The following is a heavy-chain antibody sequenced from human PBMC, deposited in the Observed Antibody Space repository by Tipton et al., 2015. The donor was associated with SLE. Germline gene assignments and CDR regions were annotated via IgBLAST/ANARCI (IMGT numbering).Heavy chain of an antibody. CDR3: ARDPIRGAFDI. Sequence: TLSLTCAVYGGSFSGYYWNWIRQPPGKGLEWIGEINHSGSTNYNPSLKSRVTISVDTSNHQFSLQLSSVTAADTAVYYCARDPIRGAFDIWGQGTMVTVSS. CDR2: INHSGST. CDR1: GGSFSGYY. V-gene: IGHV4-34*01. J-gene: IGHJ3*02.